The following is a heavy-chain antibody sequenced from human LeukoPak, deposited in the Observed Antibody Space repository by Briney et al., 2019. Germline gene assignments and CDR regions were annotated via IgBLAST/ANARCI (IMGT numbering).Heavy chain of an antibody. CDR3: AARQSCIGGSCYSMDY. CDR2: INPSSGST. Sequence: ASVKVSCKASGYTFTNYYMHWVRQAPGQGLEWMGLINPSSGSTNSAQKFQGRVTMTRDTSTSTVFMELSSLRSEDTAVYYCAARQSCIGGSCYSMDYWGQGSLVTVSS. CDR1: GYTFTNYY. J-gene: IGHJ4*02. V-gene: IGHV1-46*01. D-gene: IGHD2-15*01.